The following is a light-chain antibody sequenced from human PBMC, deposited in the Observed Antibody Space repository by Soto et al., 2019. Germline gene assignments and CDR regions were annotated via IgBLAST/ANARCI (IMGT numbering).Light chain of an antibody. CDR1: QAIRNF. CDR2: AAS. V-gene: IGKV1-27*01. Sequence: DIQMTQSPTSLSASVGDRVTITCRASQAIRNFVAWYQQKPGKAPKLLIYAASTLQSGVAYRFSVSGSETDFTRTISSLLPDDVATYSCLKYSCVPVFGPGTKVEIK. J-gene: IGKJ3*01. CDR3: LKYSCVPV.